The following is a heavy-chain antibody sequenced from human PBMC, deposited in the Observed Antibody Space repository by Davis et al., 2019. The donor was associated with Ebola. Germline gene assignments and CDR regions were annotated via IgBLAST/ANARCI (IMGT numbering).Heavy chain of an antibody. D-gene: IGHD5-24*01. CDR3: ATGGIRRDGYLTQI. Sequence: SVKVSCKASGGTFSSYAISWVRQAPGQGLEWMGGIIPIFGTANYAQKFQGRVTMTEDTSTDTAYMELSSLRSEDTAVYYCATGGIRRDGYLTQIWGQGTMVTVSS. J-gene: IGHJ3*02. CDR2: IIPIFGTA. CDR1: GGTFSSYA. V-gene: IGHV1-69*06.